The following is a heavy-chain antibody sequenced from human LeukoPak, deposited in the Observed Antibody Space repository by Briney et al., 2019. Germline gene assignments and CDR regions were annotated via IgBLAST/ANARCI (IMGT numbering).Heavy chain of an antibody. D-gene: IGHD6-19*01. J-gene: IGHJ4*02. CDR1: GYTFTSYY. Sequence: GASVKVSCKASGYTFTSYYMHWVRQAPGQGLEWMGLINPTGGSTGYAQKFQGRVTITADESTSTAYMELSSLRSEDTAVYYCAREPGIAVAGTRTPPLFDYWGQGTLVTVSS. CDR2: INPTGGST. V-gene: IGHV1-46*01. CDR3: AREPGIAVAGTRTPPLFDY.